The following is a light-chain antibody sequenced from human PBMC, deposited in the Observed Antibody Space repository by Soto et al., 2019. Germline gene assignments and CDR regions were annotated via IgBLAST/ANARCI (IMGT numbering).Light chain of an antibody. V-gene: IGKV3-20*01. J-gene: IGKJ1*01. CDR1: QSVSSSY. CDR2: GAS. CDR3: QQYGSSPWT. Sequence: EIVLTQSPGTLSLSPGERATLSCRASQSVSSSYLAWYQQKPGQAPRLLIYGASSRATGIPDRFSCSGSGTDFPLTISRLEPEDFAVYYCQQYGSSPWTFGQGTKVEIK.